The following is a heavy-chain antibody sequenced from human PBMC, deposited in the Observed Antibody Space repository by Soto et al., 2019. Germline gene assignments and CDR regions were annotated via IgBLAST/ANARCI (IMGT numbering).Heavy chain of an antibody. Sequence: QVQLQESGPGLVKSSETLSLTCTVSGASISSGDYYWSWIRQPPGKGLEWIGYIYYSGSTYYNPSLKSRVSISIDMSKNQFSLNLSSVTAADTAVYYCARVLREKEPTVWFDPWGQGTLVTVSS. CDR3: ARVLREKEPTVWFDP. D-gene: IGHD3-10*01. J-gene: IGHJ5*02. CDR1: GASISSGDYY. CDR2: IYYSGST. V-gene: IGHV4-30-4*01.